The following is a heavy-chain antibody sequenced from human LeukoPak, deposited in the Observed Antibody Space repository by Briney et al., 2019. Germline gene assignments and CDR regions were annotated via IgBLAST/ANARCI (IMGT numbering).Heavy chain of an antibody. V-gene: IGHV3-49*04. D-gene: IGHD1-26*01. J-gene: IGHJ4*02. Sequence: PGGSLRLSCTASGFTFGDYAMSWVRQAPGKGLEWVGFIRSKAYGGTTEYAASVKGRFTISRDDSKSIAYLQMNSLKTEDTAVYYCTRDSGSYYFHWGQGTLVTVS. CDR3: TRDSGSYYFH. CDR2: IRSKAYGGTT. CDR1: GFTFGDYA.